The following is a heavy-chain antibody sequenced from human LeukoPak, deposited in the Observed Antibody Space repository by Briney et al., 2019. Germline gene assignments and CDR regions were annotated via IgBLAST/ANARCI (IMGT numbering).Heavy chain of an antibody. Sequence: PGGSLRLSCAASGFTFSSYGMHWVRQAPGKGLEWVAVISYDGSNKYYADSVKGRFTISRDNCKNTLYLQVNSLRAEDTAVYYCAKRGSSGYYPFDYWGQGTLVTVSS. D-gene: IGHD3-22*01. CDR3: AKRGSSGYYPFDY. V-gene: IGHV3-30*18. J-gene: IGHJ4*02. CDR2: ISYDGSNK. CDR1: GFTFSSYG.